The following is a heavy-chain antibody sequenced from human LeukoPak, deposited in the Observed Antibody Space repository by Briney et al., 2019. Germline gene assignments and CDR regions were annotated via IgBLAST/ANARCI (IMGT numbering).Heavy chain of an antibody. D-gene: IGHD3-22*01. CDR3: ARASSGYTEDY. CDR1: GGSISSYY. V-gene: IGHV4-59*12. CDR2: VYYSGST. J-gene: IGHJ4*02. Sequence: SETLSLTCTVSGGSISSYYWSWIRQPPGKGLEWIGYVYYSGSTYYNPSLRSRVTISVDTSKNQFSLKLSSVTAADTAVYYCARASSGYTEDYWGQGTLVTVSS.